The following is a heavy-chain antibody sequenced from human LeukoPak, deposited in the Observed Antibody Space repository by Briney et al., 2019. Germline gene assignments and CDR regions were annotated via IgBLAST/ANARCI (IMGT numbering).Heavy chain of an antibody. CDR3: ARVGSTSWEVDY. Sequence: SETLSLTCTVSGGSISSGGYYWSWIRQHPGKGLEWIGYIYYSGSTYYNPSLKSRVTISVDTSKNQFSLKLSSVTAADAAVYYCARVGSTSWEVDYWGQGTLVTVSS. D-gene: IGHD2-2*01. J-gene: IGHJ4*02. V-gene: IGHV4-31*03. CDR2: IYYSGST. CDR1: GGSISSGGYY.